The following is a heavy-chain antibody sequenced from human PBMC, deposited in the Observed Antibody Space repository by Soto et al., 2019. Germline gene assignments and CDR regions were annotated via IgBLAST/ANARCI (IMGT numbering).Heavy chain of an antibody. CDR2: IKQDGSEK. CDR3: GRVGNAYYYYYGMDV. D-gene: IGHD2-8*01. J-gene: IGHJ6*02. V-gene: IGHV3-7*01. CDR1: GFTFSSYW. Sequence: GGSLRLSCAASGFTFSSYWMSWVRQAPGKGLEWVANIKQDGSEKYYVDSVKGRFTISRDNAKNSLYLQMNSLRAEDTAVYYCGRVGNAYYYYYGMDVWGQGTTVTVSS.